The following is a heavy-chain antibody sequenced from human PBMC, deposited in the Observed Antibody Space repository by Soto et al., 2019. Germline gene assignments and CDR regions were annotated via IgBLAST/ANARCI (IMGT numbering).Heavy chain of an antibody. J-gene: IGHJ6*02. CDR1: GYSFTSYW. Sequence: GESLKISCKGSGYSFTSYWIGWVRQMPGKGLEWMGIIYPGDSDTRYSPSFQGQVTISADKSISTAYLQWSSLKASDTAMYYCARTAVAGLYYYGMDVWGQGTTVTVYS. V-gene: IGHV5-51*01. CDR3: ARTAVAGLYYYGMDV. D-gene: IGHD6-19*01. CDR2: IYPGDSDT.